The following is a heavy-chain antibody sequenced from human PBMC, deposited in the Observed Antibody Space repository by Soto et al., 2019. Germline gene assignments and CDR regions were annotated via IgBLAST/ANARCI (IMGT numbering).Heavy chain of an antibody. CDR3: ARLITYYFDTGGYYYYP. CDR2: FYDSRST. Sequence: SETLSLTCTVACDSISSSGSHWDWIRHSPGKGLEWIGSFYDSRSTYYNPSLKSRVTISVDTSKNQFSLLVRSVTAADTAVYYCARLITYYFDTGGYYYYPWGQGTLVTVSS. CDR1: CDSISSSGSH. V-gene: IGHV4-39*01. D-gene: IGHD3-22*01. J-gene: IGHJ5*02.